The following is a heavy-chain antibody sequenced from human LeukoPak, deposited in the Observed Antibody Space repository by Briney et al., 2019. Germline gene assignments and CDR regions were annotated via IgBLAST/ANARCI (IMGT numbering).Heavy chain of an antibody. J-gene: IGHJ4*02. D-gene: IGHD5-18*01. CDR3: ATKITAMIPYYFDY. CDR2: ISAYNGNT. CDR1: GYTFTSYG. V-gene: IGHV1-18*01. Sequence: ASVKVSCKASGYTFTSYGISWVRQAPGQRLEWMGWISAYNGNTNYAQKLQGRVTMTTDTSTSTAYMELSSLRSEDTAVYYCATKITAMIPYYFDYWGQGTLVTVSS.